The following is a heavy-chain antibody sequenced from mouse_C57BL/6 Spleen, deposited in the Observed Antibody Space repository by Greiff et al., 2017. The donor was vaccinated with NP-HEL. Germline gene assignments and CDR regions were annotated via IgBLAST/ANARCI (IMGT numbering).Heavy chain of an antibody. CDR1: GYSITSGYY. D-gene: IGHD4-1*02. Sequence: ESGPGLVKPSQSLSLTCSVTGYSITSGYYWNWIRQFPGNKLEWMGYISYDGSNNYNPSLKNRISITRDTSKIQFFLKLNSVTTEDTATYYWANFYAMDYWGQGTSVTVSS. V-gene: IGHV3-6*01. J-gene: IGHJ4*01. CDR2: ISYDGSN. CDR3: ANFYAMDY.